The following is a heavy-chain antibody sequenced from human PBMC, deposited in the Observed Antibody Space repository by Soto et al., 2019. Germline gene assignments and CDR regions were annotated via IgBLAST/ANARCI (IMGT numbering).Heavy chain of an antibody. CDR3: ARKSVRIAAAGTLPYYMDV. CDR1: GYTFTSYG. Sequence: ASVKVSCKASGYTFTSYGISWVRQAPGQGLEWMGWISAYNGNTNYAQKLQGRVTMTTDTSTSTAYMELRSLRSDDTAVYYCARKSVRIAAAGTLPYYMDVWGKGTTVTVSS. CDR2: ISAYNGNT. D-gene: IGHD6-13*01. J-gene: IGHJ6*03. V-gene: IGHV1-18*01.